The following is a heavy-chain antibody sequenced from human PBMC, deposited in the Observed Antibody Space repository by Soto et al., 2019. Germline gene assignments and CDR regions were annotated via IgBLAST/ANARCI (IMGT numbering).Heavy chain of an antibody. J-gene: IGHJ4*02. D-gene: IGHD5-18*01. CDR1: GFTFNSYA. CDR2: ISGSGGRT. CDR3: AKGRSISAMVTFDY. Sequence: EVQLLESGGGLVQPGGSLRLSCAASGFTFNSYAMSWVRQAPGKGLEWVSVISGSGGRTYYTDSVKGRFTISRDDSKNTLYLQMNSLRVDDTAVYFCAKGRSISAMVTFDYWGQGTLVTVSS. V-gene: IGHV3-23*01.